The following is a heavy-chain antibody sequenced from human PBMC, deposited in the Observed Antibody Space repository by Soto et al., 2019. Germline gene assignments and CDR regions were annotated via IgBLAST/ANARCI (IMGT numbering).Heavy chain of an antibody. CDR3: ARDRVSGVASFDP. CDR2: FDPEDGET. V-gene: IGHV1-24*01. D-gene: IGHD3-3*01. J-gene: IGHJ5*02. CDR1: GYTLTELS. Sequence: ASVKVSCKVSGYTLTELSMHWVRQAPGKGLEWMGGFDPEDGETIYAQKFQGRVTMTTDTSTSTAYMELRSLRSDDTAVYYCARDRVSGVASFDPWGQGTLVTVSS.